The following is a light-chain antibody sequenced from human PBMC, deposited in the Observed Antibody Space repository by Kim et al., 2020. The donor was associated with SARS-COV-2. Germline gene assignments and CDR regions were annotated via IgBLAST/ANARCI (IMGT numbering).Light chain of an antibody. CDR2: EDS. J-gene: IGLJ1*01. V-gene: IGLV3-1*01. Sequence: PGRTASIACSGVKLADESACWYQQKPGQAPVLVIYEDSKRPSGIPERFSGSNSGNTATLTISGTQAMDEADYYCQAWDSSTAPYVFGTGTKVTVL. CDR1: KLADES. CDR3: QAWDSSTAPYV.